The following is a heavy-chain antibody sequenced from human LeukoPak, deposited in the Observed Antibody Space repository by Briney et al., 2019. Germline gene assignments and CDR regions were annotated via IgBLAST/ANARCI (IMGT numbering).Heavy chain of an antibody. J-gene: IGHJ4*02. V-gene: IGHV1-69*13. CDR2: IIPIFGTA. D-gene: IGHD2-2*01. Sequence: SVNVSCKASGGTFSSYAISWVRQAPGQGLEWMGGIIPIFGTANYAQKFQGRVTITADESTSTAYMELSSLRSEDTAVYYCARGSTLNVVVPAAADYWGQGTLVTVSS. CDR1: GGTFSSYA. CDR3: ARGSTLNVVVPAAADY.